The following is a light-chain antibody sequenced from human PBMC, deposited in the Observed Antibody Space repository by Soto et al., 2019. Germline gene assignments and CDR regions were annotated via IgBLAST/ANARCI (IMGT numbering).Light chain of an antibody. V-gene: IGKV1-39*01. CDR1: QSITY. CDR3: QQTYSTPLT. J-gene: IGKJ4*01. CDR2: AAS. Sequence: DIQMTQSPSSLSASVGDRVTITCRASQSITYLNWYQQKPGKAPKLLIYAASSLQSGVPSRFSGSGSGTHFTLTISRLKPEDFASYYCQQTYSTPLTFGGGTKVEIK.